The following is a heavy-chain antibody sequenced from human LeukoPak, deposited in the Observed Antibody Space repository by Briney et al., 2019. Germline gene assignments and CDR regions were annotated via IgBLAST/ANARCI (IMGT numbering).Heavy chain of an antibody. CDR3: ARDPFDYYYGMDV. CDR1: GYTFTSYG. J-gene: IGHJ6*02. V-gene: IGHV1-18*01. Sequence: ASVKVSCKASGYTFTSYGISWVRQAPGQGLEWMGWISAYNGNTNYAQKLQGRVTMTTDTPTSTAYMELRSLRSDDTAVYYCARDPFDYYYGMDVWGQGTTVTVSS. CDR2: ISAYNGNT.